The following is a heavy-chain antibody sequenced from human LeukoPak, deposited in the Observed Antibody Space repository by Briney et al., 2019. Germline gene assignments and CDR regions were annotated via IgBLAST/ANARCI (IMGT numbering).Heavy chain of an antibody. CDR3: AKDKFTYYYGSSGTPTFDY. CDR1: GFTFSSYA. V-gene: IGHV3-23*01. J-gene: IGHJ4*02. D-gene: IGHD3-22*01. Sequence: GGSLTLSCAASGFTFSSYALSWVRQAPGKGLEWVSGISGSGGSTYYADSVKGRSTISRDTSKNTLYLQMNSLRAEDTAVYYCAKDKFTYYYGSSGTPTFDYWGQGTLVTVSS. CDR2: ISGSGGST.